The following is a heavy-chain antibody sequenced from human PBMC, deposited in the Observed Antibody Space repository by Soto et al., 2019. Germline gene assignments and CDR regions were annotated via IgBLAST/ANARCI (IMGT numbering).Heavy chain of an antibody. CDR1: GFTFDNYG. CDR2: ISFDGRNT. D-gene: IGHD3-10*01. Sequence: QVKLVESGGGVVQPGRSLRLSCAASGFTFDNYGMHWVRQAPGKGLEWVVVISFDGRNTDYADSVKGRFTISRDNSKNTLYLQMTSLRAEDTAVYYCAKQSGSGSYHNVGSGGHFDYWGQVTLVTVSS. J-gene: IGHJ4*02. V-gene: IGHV3-30*18. CDR3: AKQSGSGSYHNVGSGGHFDY.